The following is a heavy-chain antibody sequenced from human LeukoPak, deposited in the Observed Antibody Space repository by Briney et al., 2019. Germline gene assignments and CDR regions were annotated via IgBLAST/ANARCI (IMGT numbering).Heavy chain of an antibody. V-gene: IGHV4-39*07. J-gene: IGHJ3*02. CDR2: IFYSGRT. CDR3: ARDPGFYGSGTRGGLYI. Sequence: PSETLSLTCTVSSGSISTSNYYWGWVRQPPGKALEWIGNIFYSGRTYYSPSLKSRVTISLDTSRNQYSLKLNSVTAADTAVYYWARDPGFYGSGTRGGLYIWGQGTMVTVSS. D-gene: IGHD3-10*01. CDR1: SGSISTSNYY.